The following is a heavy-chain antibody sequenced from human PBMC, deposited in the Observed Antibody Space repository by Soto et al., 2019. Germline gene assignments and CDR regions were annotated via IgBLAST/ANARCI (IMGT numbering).Heavy chain of an antibody. J-gene: IGHJ4*02. CDR1: GFTFSSNA. V-gene: IGHV3-23*01. CDR3: ARKSTIFGGFDY. Sequence: PGGSLRLSCAASGFTFSSNAMSWVRQAPGKGLEWVSGIYISGVSASYADSVKGRFTISRDNSKNTLSLQMNSLRAEDTAVYYCARKSTIFGGFDYWGQGTRVTVSS. D-gene: IGHD3-3*01. CDR2: IYISGVSA.